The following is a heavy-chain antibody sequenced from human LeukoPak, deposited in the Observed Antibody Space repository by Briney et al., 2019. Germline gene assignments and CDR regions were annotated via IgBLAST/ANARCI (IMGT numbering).Heavy chain of an antibody. V-gene: IGHV3-53*01. D-gene: IGHD1-1*01. CDR3: ARADGYNSNYWYFDL. J-gene: IGHJ2*01. CDR1: GLTVSSNY. Sequence: PGGSLRLSCAASGLTVSSNYMTWVRQAPGKGLEWVSVIYRGGSTYYAAPVKRRFTISRDDSKNTLYLQVNSLRAEDTAVYYCARADGYNSNYWYFDLWGRGTLVTVSS. CDR2: IYRGGST.